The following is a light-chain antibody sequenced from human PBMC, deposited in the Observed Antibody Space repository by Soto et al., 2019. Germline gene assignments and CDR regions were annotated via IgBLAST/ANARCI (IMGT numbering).Light chain of an antibody. CDR3: QQRSNWPLT. CDR1: QSVRNQ. J-gene: IGKJ4*01. V-gene: IGKV3-11*01. Sequence: EIVLTQSPATLSLSPGERATLCCRASQSVRNQLAWYQQKAGQAPRLLISETSNRAIGIPARFSGSGSGTDFTLTISSVESEDFAIYYCQQRSNWPLTFGGGTKVEIK. CDR2: ETS.